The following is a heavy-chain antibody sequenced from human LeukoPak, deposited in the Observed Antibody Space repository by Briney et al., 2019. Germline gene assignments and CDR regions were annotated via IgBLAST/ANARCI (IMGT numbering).Heavy chain of an antibody. V-gene: IGHV4-39*07. J-gene: IGHJ3*02. D-gene: IGHD1-7*01. CDR1: GGSISSSSYY. CDR2: SYYSGST. Sequence: PSETLSLTCTVSGGSISSSSYYWGCIPQPPGQGLEWYGSSYYSGSTYYNPSLKSRVTISVDTSKNQFSLKLSSVTAADTAVYYCARESAKWNYIQDAFDIWGQGTMVTVSS. CDR3: ARESAKWNYIQDAFDI.